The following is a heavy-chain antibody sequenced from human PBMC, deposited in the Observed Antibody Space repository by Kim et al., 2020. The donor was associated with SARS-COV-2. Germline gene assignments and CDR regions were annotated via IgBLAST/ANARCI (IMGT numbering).Heavy chain of an antibody. V-gene: IGHV1-24*01. CDR2: FDPEDGET. D-gene: IGHD1-7*01. CDR1: GYTLTELS. Sequence: ASVKVSCKVSGYTLTELSMHWVRQAPGKGLEWMGGFDPEDGETIYAQKFQGRVTMTEDTSTDTAYMELSSLRSEDTAVYYCATAPSITGTMPNYYYYYGMDVWPRDHGHRLL. CDR3: ATAPSITGTMPNYYYYYGMDV. J-gene: IGHJ6*02.